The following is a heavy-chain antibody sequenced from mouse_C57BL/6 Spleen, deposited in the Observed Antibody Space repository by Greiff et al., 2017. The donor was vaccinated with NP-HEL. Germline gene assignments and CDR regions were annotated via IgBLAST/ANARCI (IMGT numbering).Heavy chain of an antibody. CDR2: ISDGGSYT. D-gene: IGHD2-1*01. J-gene: IGHJ3*01. CDR1: GFTFSSYA. Sequence: DVMLVESGGGLVKPGGSLKLSCAASGFTFSSYAMSWVRQTPEKRLEWVATISDGGSYTYYPDNVKGRFTISRDNAKNNLYLQMSHLKSEDTAMYYCARMGDGNYAWFAYWGQGTLVTVSA. V-gene: IGHV5-4*03. CDR3: ARMGDGNYAWFAY.